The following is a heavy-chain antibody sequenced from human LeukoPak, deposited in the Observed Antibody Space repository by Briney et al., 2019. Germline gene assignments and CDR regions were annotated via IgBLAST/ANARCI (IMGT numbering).Heavy chain of an antibody. V-gene: IGHV1-69*13. D-gene: IGHD1-26*01. CDR2: IIPIFDTA. Sequence: PVASVKVSCKASGYTFTNYDINWVRQAPGQGLEWMGGIIPIFDTADYAQKFQGRVTITADESTSTAYMELSSLRSEDTAVFYCARISLGAIWGYYYGMDVWGQGTTVTVSS. CDR1: GYTFTNYD. J-gene: IGHJ6*02. CDR3: ARISLGAIWGYYYGMDV.